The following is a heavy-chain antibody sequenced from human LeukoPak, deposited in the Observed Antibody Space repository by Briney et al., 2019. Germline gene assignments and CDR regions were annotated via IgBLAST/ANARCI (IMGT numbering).Heavy chain of an antibody. V-gene: IGHV4-59*01. CDR1: GGSISSYY. CDR2: IYYSGST. Sequence: PSETLSLTCTVSGGSISSYYWSWIRQPPGKGLEGSGYIYYSGSTNYNPSLKSRVTISVDTSKNQFSLKLSSVTAADTAVYYCARRRYFDWFDAFDIWGQGTMVTVSS. D-gene: IGHD3-9*01. J-gene: IGHJ3*02. CDR3: ARRRYFDWFDAFDI.